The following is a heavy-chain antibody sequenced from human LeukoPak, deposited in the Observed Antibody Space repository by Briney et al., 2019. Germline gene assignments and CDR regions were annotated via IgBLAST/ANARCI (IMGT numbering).Heavy chain of an antibody. CDR2: INSDGSNT. D-gene: IGHD3-3*01. CDR3: ARGGFGHNIDV. V-gene: IGHV3-74*01. CDR1: EFTFSNYW. Sequence: PGGSLRLSCVASEFTFSNYWLHWVRQAPGKGPVWVSRINSDGSNTIYADSVKGRFTISRDNAKNTVYLQMNSLRVEDTAIYYCARGGFGHNIDVWGKGTTVTVSS. J-gene: IGHJ6*03.